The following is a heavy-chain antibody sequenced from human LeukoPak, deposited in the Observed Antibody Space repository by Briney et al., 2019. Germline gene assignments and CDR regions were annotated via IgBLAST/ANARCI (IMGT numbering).Heavy chain of an antibody. CDR1: GFTFGDYA. Sequence: GGSLRLSCTASGFTFGDYAMSWVRQAPGKGLEWVGFIRSKAYGGTTEYAASVKGRFTISRDDSKSIAYLQMNSLKTEDTAVYCCSGWLRFDYWGQGTLVTVSS. J-gene: IGHJ4*02. CDR2: IRSKAYGGTT. V-gene: IGHV3-49*04. D-gene: IGHD5-12*01. CDR3: SGWLRFDY.